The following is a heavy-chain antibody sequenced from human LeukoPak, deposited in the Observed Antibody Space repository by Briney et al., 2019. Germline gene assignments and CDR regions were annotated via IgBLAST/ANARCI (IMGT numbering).Heavy chain of an antibody. CDR2: IYTGGST. Sequence: SETLSLTCTASGGSISSYNWSWFRQPAGKGLEWIGRIYTGGSTSYNPSLKSRVTMSVDSSNNQFSLKLSSVTAADTAVYYCARENTGSYREFDYWGQGTLVTVSS. V-gene: IGHV4-4*07. J-gene: IGHJ4*02. D-gene: IGHD1-26*01. CDR3: ARENTGSYREFDY. CDR1: GGSISSYN.